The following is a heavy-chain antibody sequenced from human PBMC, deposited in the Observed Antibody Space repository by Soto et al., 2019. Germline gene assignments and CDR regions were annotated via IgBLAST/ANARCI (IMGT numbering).Heavy chain of an antibody. D-gene: IGHD6-6*01. J-gene: IGHJ5*02. V-gene: IGHV4-31*03. Sequence: SETLSLTCTVSGGSISSGGYYWSWIRQHPGKGLEWIGYIYYSGSTYYNPSLKSRVTISVDTSKNQFSLKLSSVTAADTAVYYCARGGRGYSSSPREGPRGWFDPWGQGTLVTVSS. CDR3: ARGGRGYSSSPREGPRGWFDP. CDR1: GGSISSGGYY. CDR2: IYYSGST.